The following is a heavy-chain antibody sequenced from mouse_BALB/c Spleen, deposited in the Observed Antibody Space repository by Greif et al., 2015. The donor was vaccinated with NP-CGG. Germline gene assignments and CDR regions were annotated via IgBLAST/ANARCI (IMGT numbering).Heavy chain of an antibody. Sequence: LVESGAELVRPGSSVKISCKASGYAFSSYRMNWVKQRPGQGLEWIGQIYPGDGDTNYNGRFKGKATLTADKSSSAAYMQLSSLTSEDSAVYFCARCTTVVAEDFDYWGQGTTLTVSS. CDR2: IYPGDGDT. V-gene: IGHV1-80*01. CDR3: ARCTTVVAEDFDY. J-gene: IGHJ2*01. D-gene: IGHD1-1*01. CDR1: GYAFSSYR.